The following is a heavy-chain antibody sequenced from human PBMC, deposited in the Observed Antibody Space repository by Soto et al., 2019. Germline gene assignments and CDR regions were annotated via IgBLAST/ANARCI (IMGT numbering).Heavy chain of an antibody. D-gene: IGHD6-13*01. J-gene: IGHJ6*03. CDR1: GGSFSGYY. V-gene: IGHV4-34*01. Sequence: SETLSLTWAVYGGSFSGYYWRWIRQPQGKGLEWIGEINHSGSTNYNPSLKSRVTISVDTSKNQFSLKLSSVTAADTAVYYCARGGSSAPHRWYYYYYYMDVWGKGTTVTVSS. CDR2: INHSGST. CDR3: ARGGSSAPHRWYYYYYYMDV.